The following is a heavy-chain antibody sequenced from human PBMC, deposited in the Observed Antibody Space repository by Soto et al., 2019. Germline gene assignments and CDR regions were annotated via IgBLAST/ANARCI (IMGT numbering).Heavy chain of an antibody. CDR2: ISSSSSYI. V-gene: IGHV3-21*04. CDR3: ARDLDSSGWSFDY. CDR1: GFTFSSYS. Sequence: GGSLRLSCAASGFTFSSYSMKWVRQAPGKGLEWVSSISSSSSYIYYADSVKGRFTISRDNAKNSLYLQMNSLRAEDTAVYYCARDLDSSGWSFDYWGQGTLVTVSS. D-gene: IGHD6-19*01. J-gene: IGHJ4*02.